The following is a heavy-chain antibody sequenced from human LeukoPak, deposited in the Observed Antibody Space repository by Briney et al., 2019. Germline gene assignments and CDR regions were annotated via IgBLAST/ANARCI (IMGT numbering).Heavy chain of an antibody. D-gene: IGHD6-13*01. Sequence: SETLSLTCTVSGGSISSYYWSWIRQHPGKGLEWIGYIYYSGSTYYNPSLKSRVTISVDTSKNQFSLKLSSVTAADTAVYYCAREDSSSWPNFDYWGQGTLVTVPS. V-gene: IGHV4-59*06. CDR3: AREDSSSWPNFDY. CDR2: IYYSGST. CDR1: GGSISSYY. J-gene: IGHJ4*02.